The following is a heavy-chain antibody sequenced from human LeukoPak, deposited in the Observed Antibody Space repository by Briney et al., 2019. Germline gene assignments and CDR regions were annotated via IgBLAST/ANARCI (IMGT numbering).Heavy chain of an antibody. CDR2: ITGSGGST. Sequence: GGSLRLSCAASGFTFSSCAMNWVRQAPGKGLEWVSAITGSGGSTYYADSVKGRFTISRDNSKNTLYLQMNSLRAEDTAVYYCEKAQVGAILHAFDIWGQGTMVTVSS. CDR3: EKAQVGAILHAFDI. V-gene: IGHV3-23*01. CDR1: GFTFSSCA. D-gene: IGHD1-26*01. J-gene: IGHJ3*02.